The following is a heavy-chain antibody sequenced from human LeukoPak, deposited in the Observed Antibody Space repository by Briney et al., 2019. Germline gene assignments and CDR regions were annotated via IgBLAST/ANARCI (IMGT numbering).Heavy chain of an antibody. V-gene: IGHV4-34*01. J-gene: IGHJ4*02. CDR1: SGSFSGHY. CDR2: INHVGTT. Sequence: SETLSLTCAVYSGSFSGHYWNWIRQSPGKGLEWIGEINHVGTTNYNPSLKSRVTISVDTPKNQFSLNISSVSAADTAVYYCARGGKGRGSYYYWGQGTSVTVSS. CDR3: ARGGKGRGSYYY. D-gene: IGHD1-26*01.